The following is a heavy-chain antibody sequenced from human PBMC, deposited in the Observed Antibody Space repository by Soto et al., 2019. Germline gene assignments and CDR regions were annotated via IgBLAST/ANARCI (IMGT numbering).Heavy chain of an antibody. J-gene: IGHJ5*02. CDR1: GFTFSSYA. D-gene: IGHD6-19*01. Sequence: GGSLRLSCAASGFTFSSYAMSWVRQAPGKGLEWVSAISGSGGSTYYADSVKGRFTISRDNSKNTLYLQMNSLRAEDTAVYYCAKDNPYSSGWLFKPNWFDPWGQGTLVTVSS. V-gene: IGHV3-23*01. CDR3: AKDNPYSSGWLFKPNWFDP. CDR2: ISGSGGST.